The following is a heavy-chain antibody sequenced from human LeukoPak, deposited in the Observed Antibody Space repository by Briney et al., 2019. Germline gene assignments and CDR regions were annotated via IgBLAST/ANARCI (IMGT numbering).Heavy chain of an antibody. CDR2: ISAYNGNT. Sequence: ASVKVSCKASGYTFTSYGISWARQAPGQGLEWMGWISAYNGNTNYAQKLQGRVTMTTDTSTSTAYMELRSLRSDDTAVYYCARDSEGYCSGGSCYSSSHYFDYWGQGTLVTVSS. V-gene: IGHV1-18*01. J-gene: IGHJ4*02. CDR1: GYTFTSYG. CDR3: ARDSEGYCSGGSCYSSSHYFDY. D-gene: IGHD2-15*01.